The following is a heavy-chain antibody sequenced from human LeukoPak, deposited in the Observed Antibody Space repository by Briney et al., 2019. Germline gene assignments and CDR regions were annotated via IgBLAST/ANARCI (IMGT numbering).Heavy chain of an antibody. CDR2: IIPILGIA. J-gene: IGHJ4*02. CDR1: GGTFSSYA. CDR3: AREDMVATIALFDY. V-gene: IGHV1-69*04. D-gene: IGHD5-12*01. Sequence: VASVKVSCKASGGTFSSYAISWVRQAPGQGLEWMGRIIPILGIANYAQKFQGRVTITADKSTSTAYMELGSLRSEDTAVYYCAREDMVATIALFDYWGQGTLVTVSS.